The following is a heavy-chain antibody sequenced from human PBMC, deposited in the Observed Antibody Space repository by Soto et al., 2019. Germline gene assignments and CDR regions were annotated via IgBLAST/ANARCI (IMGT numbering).Heavy chain of an antibody. D-gene: IGHD3-22*01. CDR1: GFTFSSYA. CDR2: ISYDGSNK. J-gene: IGHJ3*02. V-gene: IGHV3-30-3*01. Sequence: GXSLKISCAASGFTFSSYAMHWVRQAPGKGLEWVAVISYDGSNKYYADSVKGRFTISRDNSKNTLYLQMNSLRAEDTAVYYCARDRLVVITLDAFDIWGQGTMVTGSS. CDR3: ARDRLVVITLDAFDI.